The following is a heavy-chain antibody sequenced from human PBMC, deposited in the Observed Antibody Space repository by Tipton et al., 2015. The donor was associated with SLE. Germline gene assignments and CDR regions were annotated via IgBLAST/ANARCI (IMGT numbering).Heavy chain of an antibody. V-gene: IGHV3-21*01. CDR3: ARLPTPVPYSRGDY. CDR1: GFTFSSYS. J-gene: IGHJ4*02. Sequence: SLRLSCAASGFTFSSYSMNWVRQAPGKGLEWVSSISSSSSYIYYADSVKGRFTISRDNAKNSLYLQMNSLRAEDTAVYYCARLPTPVPYSRGDYWGQGTLVTVSS. D-gene: IGHD6-13*01. CDR2: ISSSSSYI.